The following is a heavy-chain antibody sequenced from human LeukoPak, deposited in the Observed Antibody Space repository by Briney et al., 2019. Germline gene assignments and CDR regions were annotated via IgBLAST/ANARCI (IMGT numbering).Heavy chain of an antibody. CDR3: ARGQVSEAAAGTSWWFDP. Sequence: SETLSLTCAVYGGSFSGYYWSWIRQPPGKGLEWIGEINHSGSTNYNPSLKSRVTISVDTSKNQFSLKLSSVTAADTAVYYCARGQVSEAAAGTSWWFDPWGQGTLVTVSS. CDR1: GGSFSGYY. J-gene: IGHJ5*02. V-gene: IGHV4-34*01. CDR2: INHSGST. D-gene: IGHD6-13*01.